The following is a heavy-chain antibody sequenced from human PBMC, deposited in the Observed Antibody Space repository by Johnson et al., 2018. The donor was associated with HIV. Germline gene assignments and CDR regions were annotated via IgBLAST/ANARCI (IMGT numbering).Heavy chain of an antibody. Sequence: VQLVESGGGVVRPGGSLRLSCAASGFTFDDYGMTWVRQAPGKGLEWVSGINWNSGSIGYADSVKGRFTISRDNAKNSLYLQMNSLRAEDTAVYYCAKGLLIAAAHDAFDIWGQGTMVTVSS. CDR2: INWNSGSI. D-gene: IGHD6-13*01. J-gene: IGHJ3*02. CDR3: AKGLLIAAAHDAFDI. V-gene: IGHV3-20*04. CDR1: GFTFDDYG.